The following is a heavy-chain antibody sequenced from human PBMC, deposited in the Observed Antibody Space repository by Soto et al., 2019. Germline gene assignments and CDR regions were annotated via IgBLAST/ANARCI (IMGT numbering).Heavy chain of an antibody. CDR1: GGSIASGDYY. Sequence: QVQLQESGPGLVKPSQTLSLTCTVSGGSIASGDYYWNWIRQPPGKGLEWIGYIYYSGTTYYNPSLKSRVMISVDTSKNQCSLKLSSVTAADTAVYYCARVVGFGDPASGFQHWGQGTLVTVSS. D-gene: IGHD3-10*01. CDR3: ARVVGFGDPASGFQH. CDR2: IYYSGTT. V-gene: IGHV4-30-4*01. J-gene: IGHJ1*01.